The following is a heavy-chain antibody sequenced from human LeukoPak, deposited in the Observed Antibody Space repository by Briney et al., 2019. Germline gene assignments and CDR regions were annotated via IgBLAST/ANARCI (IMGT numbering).Heavy chain of an antibody. V-gene: IGHV3-53*01. D-gene: IGHD3-22*01. CDR3: ASYYYDSSGYRVDY. CDR1: GFTVSSNY. Sequence: GGSLRLSCAASGFTVSSNYMSWVRQAPGKGLEWVSVIYSGGSTYYADSVKGRFTISRDNSKNTLYLQMNSLRAEDTAVYYCASYYYDSSGYRVDYWGKGTLVTVSS. CDR2: IYSGGST. J-gene: IGHJ4*02.